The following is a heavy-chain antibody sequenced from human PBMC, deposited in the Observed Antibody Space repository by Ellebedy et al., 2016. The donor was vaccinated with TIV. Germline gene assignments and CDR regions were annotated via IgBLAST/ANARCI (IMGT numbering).Heavy chain of an antibody. CDR3: AKGGITFGEVLVQYFDK. J-gene: IGHJ4*02. V-gene: IGHV3-23*01. D-gene: IGHD3-16*02. CDR1: GFTFRSHE. Sequence: GESLKISCAASGFTFRSHEMTWNHQAPGKGLQWLSTISDSGNSIFYADSVRGRFTISRDNSRNNLSLQMNSLRSEDTAVYYCAKGGITFGEVLVQYFDKWGQGSLVTVSS. CDR2: ISDSGNSI.